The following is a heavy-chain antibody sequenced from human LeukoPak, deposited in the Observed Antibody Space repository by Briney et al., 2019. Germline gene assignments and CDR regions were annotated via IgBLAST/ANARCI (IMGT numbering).Heavy chain of an antibody. J-gene: IGHJ4*02. CDR1: GFTSSTYS. V-gene: IGHV3-21*01. Sequence: GGSLGLSSEASGFTSSTYSMNWVRQVPGKGLEWVSSISSSSSYIYSADSVKGRFTISRDNAKSSLYVQMNSLRVEDTAVYYCARASRINMVRGVMGGYFDYWGQGTLVTVSS. D-gene: IGHD3-10*01. CDR2: ISSSSSYI. CDR3: ARASRINMVRGVMGGYFDY.